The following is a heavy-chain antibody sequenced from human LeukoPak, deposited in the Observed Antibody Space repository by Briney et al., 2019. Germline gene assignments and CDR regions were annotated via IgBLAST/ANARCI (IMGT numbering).Heavy chain of an antibody. CDR1: GGTFSSYA. J-gene: IGHJ6*02. Sequence: ASVKVSCKASGGTFSSYAISWVRQAPGQGLEWMGGIIPIFGTANYAQKFQGRVTITADESTSTAYMELSSLRSEDTAVYYCAREPRRIVYYGMDVWGQGTTVTVSS. CDR2: IIPIFGTA. D-gene: IGHD3-16*02. CDR3: AREPRRIVYYGMDV. V-gene: IGHV1-69*13.